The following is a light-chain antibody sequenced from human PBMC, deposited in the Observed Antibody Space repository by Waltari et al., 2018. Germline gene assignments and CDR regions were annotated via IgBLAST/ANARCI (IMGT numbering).Light chain of an antibody. V-gene: IGLV2-11*01. CDR1: SSKVVVLTN. Sequence: QSALLHPRQGSGPPGPQVPTPSPGPSSKVVVLTNASWYQQYPGTAPKLIIYDVTKRPSGVPDRFSGSKSGNTASLTISGLQAEDEADYYCCSYAGTYTPLFGGGTKLTVL. J-gene: IGLJ2*01. CDR3: CSYAGTYTPL. CDR2: DVT.